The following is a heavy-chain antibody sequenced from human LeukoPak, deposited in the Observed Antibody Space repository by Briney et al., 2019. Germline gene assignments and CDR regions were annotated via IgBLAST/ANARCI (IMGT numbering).Heavy chain of an antibody. CDR2: INPNSGGT. D-gene: IGHD5-12*01. V-gene: IGHV1-2*02. CDR1: GYSFTDYL. CDR3: ARAYSGYEAFDY. Sequence: ASVKVSCKASGYSFTDYLMHWVRQAPGQGLEWMGWINPNSGGTNYAQKFQGRVTMTRDTSITYMELSSLRSDDTAVYYCARAYSGYEAFDYWGQGTLVTVSS. J-gene: IGHJ4*02.